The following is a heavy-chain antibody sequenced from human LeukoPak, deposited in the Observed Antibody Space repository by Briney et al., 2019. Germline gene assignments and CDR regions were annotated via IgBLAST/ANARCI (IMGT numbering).Heavy chain of an antibody. V-gene: IGHV4-59*01. D-gene: IGHD5-12*01. CDR2: IYYSGST. Sequence: SETPSLTCTVSGGSISSYYWSWIRQPPGKGLEWIGYIYYSGSTNYNPSLKSRVTISVDTSKNQFSLKLSSVTAADTAVYYCARGERGYSGYDPWGQGTLVTVSS. CDR1: GGSISSYY. CDR3: ARGERGYSGYDP. J-gene: IGHJ5*02.